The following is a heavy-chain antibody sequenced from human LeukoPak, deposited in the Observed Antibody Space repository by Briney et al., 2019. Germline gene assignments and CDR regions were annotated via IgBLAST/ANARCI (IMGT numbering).Heavy chain of an antibody. Sequence: SETLSLTCTVSGGSISSYYWSWIRQPPGKGLEWIGYIYYSGSTNYNPSLKSRVTISVDTSKNQFSLKLSSVTAADTAVYYCARDLAAARHDAFYIWGQGTMVTVSS. CDR1: GGSISSYY. J-gene: IGHJ3*02. CDR2: IYYSGST. V-gene: IGHV4-59*01. CDR3: ARDLAAARHDAFYI. D-gene: IGHD6-13*01.